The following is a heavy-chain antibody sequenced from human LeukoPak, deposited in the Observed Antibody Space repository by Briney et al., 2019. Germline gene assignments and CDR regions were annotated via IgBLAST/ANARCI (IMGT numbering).Heavy chain of an antibody. J-gene: IGHJ4*02. V-gene: IGHV3-9*01. CDR3: AKDSDGSGSTFDY. Sequence: PGGSLRLPCAASGFTFDDYAMHWVRQAPGKGLEWVSGISWNSGSIGYADSVKGRFTISRDNAKNSLYLQMNSLRAEDTALYYCAKDSDGSGSTFDYWGQGTLVTVSS. CDR1: GFTFDDYA. D-gene: IGHD3-10*01. CDR2: ISWNSGSI.